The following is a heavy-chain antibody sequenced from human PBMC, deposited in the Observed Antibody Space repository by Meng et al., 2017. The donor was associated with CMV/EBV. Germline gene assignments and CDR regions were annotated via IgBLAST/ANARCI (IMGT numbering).Heavy chain of an antibody. Sequence: SETLSLTCTVSGASVATDSYYWGWIRQPPGKGLEWIGYIYNTGSTKYNPSLQTRVTVSEDTPKNQFSLKLSSVTAADTATYYCARETVSASGGIDPWGRGTLVTVSS. V-gene: IGHV4-61*01. D-gene: IGHD2/OR15-2a*01. CDR2: IYNTGST. J-gene: IGHJ5*02. CDR1: GASVATDSYY. CDR3: ARETVSASGGIDP.